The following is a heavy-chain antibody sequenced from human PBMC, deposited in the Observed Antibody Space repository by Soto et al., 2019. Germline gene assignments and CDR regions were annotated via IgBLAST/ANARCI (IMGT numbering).Heavy chain of an antibody. CDR3: ARDRNGSTGAWYLPPYFGS. CDR2: TYYVSRWYF. V-gene: IGHV6-1*01. J-gene: IGHJ4*02. D-gene: IGHD6-19*01. Sequence: SQTLSLTCVISGDSVSTNAVGWNWIRHSPSRGPEWLGRTYYVSRWYFDYAVSVKGRITINPDTSKNQFSLQVSSVTPEDTAVYYCARDRNGSTGAWYLPPYFGSWGQGTLVTVSS. CDR1: GDSVSTNAVG.